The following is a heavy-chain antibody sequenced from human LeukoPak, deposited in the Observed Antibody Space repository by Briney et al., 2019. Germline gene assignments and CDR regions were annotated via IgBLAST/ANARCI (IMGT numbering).Heavy chain of an antibody. CDR1: GFTFSRYS. CDR3: ARVAGAWAAAGMGSAVDI. V-gene: IGHV3-21*01. CDR2: ISSSESYI. Sequence: GGSLRLSCAASGFTFSRYSMNWVRQAPGEGLEWVSSISSSESYIYHADSVKGRFTISRDNAKNSLYLQMNSLRAEDTAVYYCARVAGAWAAAGMGSAVDIWGQGTMVTVSS. J-gene: IGHJ3*02. D-gene: IGHD6-13*01.